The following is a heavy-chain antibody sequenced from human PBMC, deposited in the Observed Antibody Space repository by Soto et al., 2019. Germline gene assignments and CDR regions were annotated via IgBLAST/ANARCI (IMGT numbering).Heavy chain of an antibody. D-gene: IGHD5-12*01. V-gene: IGHV4-59*01. Sequence: SETLSLTCTVSGGSISSYYWSWIRQPPGKGLEWIGYIYYSGSTNYSPSLKSRVTISVDTSKNQFSLKLSSVTAADTAVYYCARGAERWLPFDYWGQGTLVTVSS. CDR1: GGSISSYY. CDR2: IYYSGST. J-gene: IGHJ4*02. CDR3: ARGAERWLPFDY.